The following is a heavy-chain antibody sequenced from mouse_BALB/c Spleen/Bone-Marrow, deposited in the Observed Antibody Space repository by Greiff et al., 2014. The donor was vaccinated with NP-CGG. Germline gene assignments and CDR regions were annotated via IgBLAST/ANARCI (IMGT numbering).Heavy chain of an antibody. CDR2: FYPGSGSI. Sequence: QVQLEESGAGLVKPGASVKLSCKASGYTFTEYIIHWVKQRSGQGLEWIGWFYPGSGSIKYNEKFKDKATLTADKSSSTVYMELSRLTSEDSAVYFCARHEGGEMGFDYWGQGTTLTVSS. V-gene: IGHV1-62-2*01. CDR1: GYTFTEYI. CDR3: ARHEGGEMGFDY. D-gene: IGHD2-3*01. J-gene: IGHJ2*01.